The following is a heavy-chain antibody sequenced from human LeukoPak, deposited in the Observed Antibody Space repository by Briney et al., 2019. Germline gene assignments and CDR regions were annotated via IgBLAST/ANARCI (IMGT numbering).Heavy chain of an antibody. CDR3: AKDSIVHGSGSYLNY. CDR2: ISYDGNKR. J-gene: IGHJ4*02. V-gene: IGHV3-30*18. CDR1: GFTFSNYA. Sequence: GGSLRLSCAASGFTFSNYAMHWVRQAPGKGLEWVAIISYDGNKRYYADSVKGRFSISRDNPANVVFMQMNSLRAEDTAVYYCAKDSIVHGSGSYLNYWGQGNLVTVCS. D-gene: IGHD3-10*01.